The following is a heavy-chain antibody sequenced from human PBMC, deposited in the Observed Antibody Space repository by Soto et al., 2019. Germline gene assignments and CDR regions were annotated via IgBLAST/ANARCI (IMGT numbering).Heavy chain of an antibody. Sequence: PGGSLSLSCEASGFTISGCSMNWVRQAPGKGLEWLAYITIRTGNIVYADSVRGRFTISADNAENSVFLQMNSLRDEDTAVYFCVRDRGLDRDMVHADLWGQGTLVTVS. CDR2: ITIRTGNI. CDR1: GFTISGCS. D-gene: IGHD5-18*01. CDR3: VRDRGLDRDMVHADL. J-gene: IGHJ4*01. V-gene: IGHV3-48*02.